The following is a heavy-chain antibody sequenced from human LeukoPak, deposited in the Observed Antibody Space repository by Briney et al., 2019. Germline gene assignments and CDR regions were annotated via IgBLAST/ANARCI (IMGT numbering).Heavy chain of an antibody. D-gene: IGHD6-13*01. CDR3: ASRSSVAGSGPG. CDR1: GFTFSSYW. V-gene: IGHV3-7*01. Sequence: GGSLRLSCVASGFTFSSYWMSLVRQAPGKGLEWVANIKQDGSEKYYVDSVKGRFTISRDNAKNSVYLQMNSLRAEDTAVYYCASRSSVAGSGPGWGQGTLVTVSS. CDR2: IKQDGSEK. J-gene: IGHJ4*02.